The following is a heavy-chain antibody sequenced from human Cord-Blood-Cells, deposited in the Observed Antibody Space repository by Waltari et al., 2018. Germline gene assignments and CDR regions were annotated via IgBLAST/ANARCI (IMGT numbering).Heavy chain of an antibody. CDR2: IRSKADGGTT. CDR3: TREYSSSSGDY. J-gene: IGHJ4*02. V-gene: IGHV3-49*05. Sequence: ELPLVESGGGVVRPGRSLRFYCTASGLTFGDYAMSWFRQAPGKGLEWVGFIRSKADGGTTEYAASVKGRFTISRDDSKSIAYLQMNSLKTEDTAVYYCTREYSSSSGDYWGQGTLVTVSS. D-gene: IGHD6-6*01. CDR1: GLTFGDYA.